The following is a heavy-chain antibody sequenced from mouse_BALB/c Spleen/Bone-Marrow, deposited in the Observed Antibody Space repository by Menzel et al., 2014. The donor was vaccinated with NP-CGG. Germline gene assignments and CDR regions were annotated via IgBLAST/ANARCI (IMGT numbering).Heavy chain of an antibody. D-gene: IGHD2-1*01. CDR2: INYSGRT. Sequence: EVQLQQSGPSLVKPSQTLSLTCSATGYSITSGYWNWIRKFPGNNLEYMGYINYSGRTYYNQSLKSRISTTRDTSKSQYYLQLSHATTEDAASYYYARGTGNYASCFAYWGQGTLVTVSA. CDR3: ARGTGNYASCFAY. J-gene: IGHJ3*01. V-gene: IGHV3-8*02. CDR1: GYSITSGY.